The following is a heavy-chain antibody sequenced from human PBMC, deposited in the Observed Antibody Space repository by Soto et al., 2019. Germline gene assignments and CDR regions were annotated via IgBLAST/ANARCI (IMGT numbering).Heavy chain of an antibody. CDR2: IIPIFETP. V-gene: IGHV1-69*06. CDR1: GGTFSSYT. J-gene: IGHJ5*02. Sequence: ASVKVSCKASGGTFSSYTFSWVRQAPGQGLEWLGGIIPIFETPNYAQKFLGRVTISADKSTRTVYMELSSLRSEDTAVYYCARGVECLGYCINKPTWFDPWSQGTLVTVS. CDR3: ARGVECLGYCINKPTWFDP. D-gene: IGHD2-15*01.